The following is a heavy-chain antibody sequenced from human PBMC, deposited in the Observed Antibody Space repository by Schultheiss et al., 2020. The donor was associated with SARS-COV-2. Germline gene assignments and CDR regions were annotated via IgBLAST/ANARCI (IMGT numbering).Heavy chain of an antibody. Sequence: SETLSLTCTVSGGSISSDSYYWSWIRQPPGKGLEWIAYIFYSGSTNYNPSLKSRVTISVDTSKNQFSLKLTSVTAADTAVYYCARGPTMTTDYWGQGTLVTVSS. J-gene: IGHJ4*02. CDR2: IFYSGST. CDR1: GGSISSDSYY. CDR3: ARGPTMTTDY. D-gene: IGHD4-11*01. V-gene: IGHV4-61*01.